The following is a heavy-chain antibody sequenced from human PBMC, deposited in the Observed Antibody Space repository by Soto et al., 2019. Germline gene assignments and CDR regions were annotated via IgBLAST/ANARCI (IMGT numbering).Heavy chain of an antibody. CDR3: ARVAAAGYFDY. J-gene: IGHJ4*02. D-gene: IGHD6-13*01. V-gene: IGHV4-59*01. Sequence: ASETLSLTCTVSGGSISSYYWSWIRQPPGKGLEWIGYIYYSGSTNYNPSLKSRVTISVDTSKNQFSLKLSSVTAADTAVYYCARVAAAGYFDYWGQGTLVTVSS. CDR2: IYYSGST. CDR1: GGSISSYY.